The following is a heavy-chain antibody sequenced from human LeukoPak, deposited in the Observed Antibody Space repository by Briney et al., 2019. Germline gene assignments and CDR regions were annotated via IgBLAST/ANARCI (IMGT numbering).Heavy chain of an antibody. Sequence: ASVKVSCKASGYTFTSYAMNWVRQAPGQGLEWMGWINTNTGNPTYAQGLTGRFVFSLDTSVSTAYLQISSLKAEDTAVYYCARDRRWLRLHYYGMDVWGQGTTVTVSS. CDR2: INTNTGNP. CDR1: GYTFTSYA. CDR3: ARDRRWLRLHYYGMDV. V-gene: IGHV7-4-1*02. D-gene: IGHD5-12*01. J-gene: IGHJ6*02.